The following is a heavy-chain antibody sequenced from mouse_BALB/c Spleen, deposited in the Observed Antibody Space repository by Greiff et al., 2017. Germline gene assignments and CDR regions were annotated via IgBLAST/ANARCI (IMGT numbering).Heavy chain of an antibody. CDR1: GFTFSSYA. D-gene: IGHD2-3*01. CDR3: ASYDGYYAFYFDV. Sequence: DVKLVESGGGLVKPGGSLKLSCAASGFTFSSYAMSWVRQTPEKRLEWVSSISSGGSTYYPDSVKGRFTISRDNARNILYLQMSSLRSEDTAMYYCASYDGYYAFYFDVWGAGTTVTVSS. CDR2: ISSGGST. V-gene: IGHV5-6-5*01. J-gene: IGHJ1*01.